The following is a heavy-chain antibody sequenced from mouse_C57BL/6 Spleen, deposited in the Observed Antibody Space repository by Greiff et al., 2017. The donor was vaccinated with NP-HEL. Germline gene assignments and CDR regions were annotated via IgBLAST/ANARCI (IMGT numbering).Heavy chain of an antibody. CDR1: GFTFSDYY. CDR3: ARRAVVGYFDV. Sequence: EVHLVESEGGLVQPGSSMKLSCTASGFTFSDYYMAWVRQVPEKGLEWVANINYDGSSTYYLDSLKSRFIISRDNAKNILYLQMSSLKSEDTATYYCARRAVVGYFDVWGTGTTVTVSS. V-gene: IGHV5-16*02. J-gene: IGHJ1*03. CDR2: INYDGSST. D-gene: IGHD1-1*01.